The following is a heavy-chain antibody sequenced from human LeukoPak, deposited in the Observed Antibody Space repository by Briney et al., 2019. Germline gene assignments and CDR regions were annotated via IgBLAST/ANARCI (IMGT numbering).Heavy chain of an antibody. D-gene: IGHD2-21*02. CDR3: ARARLRGDWFDP. CDR2: MNPNSGNT. V-gene: IGHV1-8*01. J-gene: IGHJ5*02. Sequence: GASLNVSCKASGYTFTSYAINWVRQATGQALEWMGWMNPNSGNTGYAQKFQGRVTMTRNTSISTAYMELSSLRSEDTAVYYCARARLRGDWFDPWGQGTLVTVSS. CDR1: GYTFTSYA.